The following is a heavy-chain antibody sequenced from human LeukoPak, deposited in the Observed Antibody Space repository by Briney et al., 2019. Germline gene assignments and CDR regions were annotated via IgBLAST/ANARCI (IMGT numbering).Heavy chain of an antibody. CDR3: TTDDGLLYFGEVSYYFDY. Sequence: GGSLRLSCVVSGLTYSDYYMSWIRLAPRKGLEWISYISDSGSYATYADSVRGRLTISRDNAKNSLFLQMNSLRAEDTAVYYCTTDDGLLYFGEVSYYFDYWGQGTLVTVS. CDR2: ISDSGSYA. CDR1: GLTYSDYY. J-gene: IGHJ4*02. D-gene: IGHD3-10*01. V-gene: IGHV3-11*05.